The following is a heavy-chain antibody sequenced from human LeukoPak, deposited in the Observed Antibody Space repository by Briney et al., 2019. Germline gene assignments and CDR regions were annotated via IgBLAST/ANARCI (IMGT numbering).Heavy chain of an antibody. Sequence: PSETLSLTCTVSGYSISSGYYWGWIRQPPGKGLEWIGSIYHSGSTYYNPSLKSRVTISVDTSKNQFSLKLSSVTAADTAVYYCARRAGRLDLAAQGYMDVWGKGTTVTVSS. CDR1: GYSISSGYY. V-gene: IGHV4-38-2*02. J-gene: IGHJ6*03. CDR3: ARRAGRLDLAAQGYMDV. CDR2: IYHSGST. D-gene: IGHD6-13*01.